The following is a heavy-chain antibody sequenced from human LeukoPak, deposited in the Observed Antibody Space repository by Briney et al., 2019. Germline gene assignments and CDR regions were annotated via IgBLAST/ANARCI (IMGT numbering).Heavy chain of an antibody. CDR2: IIHRGSA. V-gene: IGHV4-34*03. J-gene: IGHJ4*02. Sequence: SETLSLTCAVYVGSFSGYYCSWIRPPPREGVGWVGEIIHRGSANYNPSLKRRATIPVHTSKTKFSLIFSSVTAAATPVLFSTGDRSGGDYALGYWGQGTLVTVSS. CDR1: VGSFSGYY. D-gene: IGHD4-17*01. CDR3: TGDRSGGDYALGY.